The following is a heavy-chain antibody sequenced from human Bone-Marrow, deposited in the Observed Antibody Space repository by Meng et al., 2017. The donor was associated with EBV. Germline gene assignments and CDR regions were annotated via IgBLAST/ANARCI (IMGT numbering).Heavy chain of an antibody. CDR2: LIPLSDAP. CDR3: ASESGRGFTPDY. V-gene: IGHV1-69*01. J-gene: IGHJ4*02. CDR1: GGTFRSDA. Sequence: QGRVGQPGAEVKKPGSAVKVSCKTSGGTFRSDAISWVRQAPGQGLEWMGGLIPLSDAPHYAQKFQGRVTITADESTSTHYLDLSGLRAEDTAVYYCASESGRGFTPDYWGQGTLVTVSS. D-gene: IGHD3-10*01.